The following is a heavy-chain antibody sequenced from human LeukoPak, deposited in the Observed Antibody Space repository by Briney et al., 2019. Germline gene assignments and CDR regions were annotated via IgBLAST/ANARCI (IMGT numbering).Heavy chain of an antibody. CDR2: ISKNGGNT. J-gene: IGHJ6*03. CDR1: GFTLSSYA. CDR3: ARVGEGRYYQYYYMDV. V-gene: IGHV3-64*01. Sequence: GGSLRLSCAASGFTLSSYAMHWVRQAPGKGLEYVSAISKNGGNTYYANSVKGRFSTSRDNSKNTLYLQMGSLRTEDMAVYYCARVGEGRYYQYYYMDVWGKGTTVTVSS. D-gene: IGHD1-26*01.